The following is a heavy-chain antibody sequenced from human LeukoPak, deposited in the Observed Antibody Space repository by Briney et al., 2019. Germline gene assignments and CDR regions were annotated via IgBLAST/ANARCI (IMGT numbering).Heavy chain of an antibody. V-gene: IGHV4-39*01. D-gene: IGHD2-21*01. CDR1: GGSISSSSCY. Sequence: ASETLSLTCTVSGGSISSSSCYWGWIRQPPGKGLEWIGSIYYSGSTYYNPSLKSRVTISVDTSKNQFSLKLSSVTAADTAVYYCARIYNENCGGDCWGQGTLVTVSS. J-gene: IGHJ4*02. CDR2: IYYSGST. CDR3: ARIYNENCGGDC.